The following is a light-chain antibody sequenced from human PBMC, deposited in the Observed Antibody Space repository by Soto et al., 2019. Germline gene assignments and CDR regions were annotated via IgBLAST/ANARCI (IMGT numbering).Light chain of an antibody. Sequence: QSVLTQPPSVSGAPGQRVTISCTGSSSNIGAGYDVHWYQQLPGTAPKLLIHGNSNRPSGVPDRFSGSKSGTSASLAITGLRAEDEADYYCQSYDSSLSGHWVFGGGTKLTVL. CDR2: GNS. V-gene: IGLV1-40*01. CDR3: QSYDSSLSGHWV. J-gene: IGLJ3*02. CDR1: SSNIGAGYD.